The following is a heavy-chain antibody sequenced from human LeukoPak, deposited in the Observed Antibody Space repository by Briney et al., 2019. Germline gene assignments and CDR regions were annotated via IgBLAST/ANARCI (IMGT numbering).Heavy chain of an antibody. Sequence: PGGSLRLSCAASGFTFSSYGMHWVRQAPGKGLEWVAVFWYDGSTKYYADSVKGRFTISRDNSKSTLYLQMTSLRAEDTVLYYCARDKTTLVTVDAFDIWGQGTMVTVSS. CDR1: GFTFSSYG. CDR3: ARDKTTLVTVDAFDI. CDR2: FWYDGSTK. V-gene: IGHV3-33*01. D-gene: IGHD5-18*01. J-gene: IGHJ3*02.